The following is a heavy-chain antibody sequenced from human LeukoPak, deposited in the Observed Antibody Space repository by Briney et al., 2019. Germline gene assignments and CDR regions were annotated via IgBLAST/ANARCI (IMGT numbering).Heavy chain of an antibody. CDR1: GGSFSGYY. CDR2: INHSGST. V-gene: IGHV4-34*01. J-gene: IGHJ5*02. Sequence: MPSETLSLTCAVYGGSFSGYYWSWIRQPPGKGLEWIGEINHSGSTNYNPSLKSRVTISVDTSKNQFSLKLSSVTAADTAVYYCARTYYYDSSGYYRGGWFDPWGQGTLVTVSS. CDR3: ARTYYYDSSGYYRGGWFDP. D-gene: IGHD3-22*01.